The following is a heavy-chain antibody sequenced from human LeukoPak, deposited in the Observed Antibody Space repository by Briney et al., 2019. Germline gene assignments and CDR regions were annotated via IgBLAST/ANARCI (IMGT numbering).Heavy chain of an antibody. CDR3: ARGAAAIWGPLSTPSNFDY. J-gene: IGHJ4*02. Sequence: SETLSLTCTVSGGYITSSSYYWDWIRQPPGRGLEWIGSIYYSGSTYYNPSLKSRVTISVDTSKNQFSLKLSSVTAADTAVYYCARGAAAIWGPLSTPSNFDYWGQGTLVTVSS. D-gene: IGHD3-16*01. CDR2: IYYSGST. V-gene: IGHV4-39*07. CDR1: GGYITSSSYY.